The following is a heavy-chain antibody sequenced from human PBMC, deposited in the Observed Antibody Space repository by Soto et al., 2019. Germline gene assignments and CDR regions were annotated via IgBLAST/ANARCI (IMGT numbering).Heavy chain of an antibody. CDR1: GGTFSSYA. D-gene: IGHD3-10*01. CDR2: IIPIFGTA. CDR3: ATSLRAITMVRWYFDY. V-gene: IGHV1-69*13. J-gene: IGHJ4*02. Sequence: SVKVSCKASGGTFSSYAISWVRQAPVQGLEWMGGIIPIFGTANYAQKFQGRVTITADESTSTAYMELSSLRSEDTAVYYCATSLRAITMVRWYFDYWGQGTLVTVSS.